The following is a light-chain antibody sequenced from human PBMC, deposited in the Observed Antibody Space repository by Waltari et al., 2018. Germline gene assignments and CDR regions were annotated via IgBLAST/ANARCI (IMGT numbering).Light chain of an antibody. CDR2: DAF. CDR1: QSVSTSQ. V-gene: IGKV3-20*01. CDR3: QQYGSSPRT. J-gene: IGKJ2*01. Sequence: EIVLTPSPGTLSLSPGERATLSCRASQSVSTSQLAWYQHKAGQAPRLLIYDAFRRATGLPDRFSGSGSGTDFTLTISRLEPEDFAVYYCQQYGSSPRTFGQGTKLEIQ.